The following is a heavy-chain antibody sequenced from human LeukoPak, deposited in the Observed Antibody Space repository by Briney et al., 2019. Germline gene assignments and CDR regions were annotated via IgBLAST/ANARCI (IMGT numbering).Heavy chain of an antibody. CDR3: ARGVGYYDSSGYHFDY. D-gene: IGHD3-22*01. V-gene: IGHV1-46*01. Sequence: ASVKVSCKASGYTFTSYCMHWVRQAPGQGLEWMGIINPSGGSTSYAQKFQGRVTMTRDTSTSTVYMELSSLRSEDTAVYYCARGVGYYDSSGYHFDYWGQGTLVTVSS. CDR1: GYTFTSYC. J-gene: IGHJ4*02. CDR2: INPSGGST.